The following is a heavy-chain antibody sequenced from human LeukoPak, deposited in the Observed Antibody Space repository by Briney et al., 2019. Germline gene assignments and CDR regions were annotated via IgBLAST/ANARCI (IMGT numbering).Heavy chain of an antibody. CDR3: ARDRPDSSGYYYYYYMDV. D-gene: IGHD3-22*01. Sequence: KPSETLSLTCTVSGGSISSSSYYWGWIRQPPGKGLEWIGSIYYSGSTYYNPSLKSRVTISVDTSKNQFSLKLSSVTAADTAVYYCARDRPDSSGYYYYYYMDVWGKGTTVTVSS. CDR2: IYYSGST. V-gene: IGHV4-39*07. J-gene: IGHJ6*03. CDR1: GGSISSSSYY.